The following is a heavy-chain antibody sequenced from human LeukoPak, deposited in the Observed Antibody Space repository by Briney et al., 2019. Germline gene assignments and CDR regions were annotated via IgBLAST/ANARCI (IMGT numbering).Heavy chain of an antibody. D-gene: IGHD1-26*01. CDR1: GFSFSSHG. CDR3: AKGPILGTKRGAFDI. J-gene: IGHJ3*02. CDR2: ISYDGSDE. Sequence: GGSLRLSCTASGFSFSSHGMHWVRQAPGKGLEWVAVISYDGSDENYADSVKGRFTITRENSKDTLYLQMNSLGSEDTAVYYCAKGPILGTKRGAFDIWGQGTMVIVSS. V-gene: IGHV3-30*18.